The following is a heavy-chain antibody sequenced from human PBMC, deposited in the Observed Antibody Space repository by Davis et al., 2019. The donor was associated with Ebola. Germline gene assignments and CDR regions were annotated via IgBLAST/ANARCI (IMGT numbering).Heavy chain of an antibody. CDR3: ARGVGQLLYDYYYYGMDV. CDR1: GYTFTSYY. J-gene: IGHJ6*02. D-gene: IGHD2-2*02. V-gene: IGHV1-46*01. Sequence: ASVKVSCKASGYTFTSYYMHWVRQAPGQGLEWMGIINPSGGSTSYAQKFQGRVTMTRDTSTSTVYMELSSLRSEDTAVYYCARGVGQLLYDYYYYGMDVWGQGTTVTVSS. CDR2: INPSGGST.